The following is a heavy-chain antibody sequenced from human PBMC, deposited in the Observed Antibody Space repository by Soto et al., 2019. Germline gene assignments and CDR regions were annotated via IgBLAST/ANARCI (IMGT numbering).Heavy chain of an antibody. CDR2: IYPGDSDT. V-gene: IGHV5-51*01. Sequence: GESLKISCMGSGYSFTTYWIGWVRQMPGKGLEWMGIIYPGDSDTRYSPSFQGQVTISADKYISTAYLQWSSLKASDTAMYYCARKDSSSAFDYWGQGTLVTVSS. J-gene: IGHJ4*02. CDR3: ARKDSSSAFDY. CDR1: GYSFTTYW. D-gene: IGHD3-22*01.